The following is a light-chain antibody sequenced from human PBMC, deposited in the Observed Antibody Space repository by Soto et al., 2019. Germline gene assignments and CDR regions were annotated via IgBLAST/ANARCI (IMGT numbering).Light chain of an antibody. J-gene: IGLJ2*01. CDR1: TGTVTSSHY. V-gene: IGLV7-46*01. CDR3: LLVYSDAWV. Sequence: QAVVTQEPSLTVSPGGTVTLTCGSSTGTVTSSHYPYWFQQKAGQAPRTLIYDTYNKQSWTPARFSGSLLGGKAALTLSGAQHEDEADYHCLLVYSDAWVFGGGTKLTVL. CDR2: DTY.